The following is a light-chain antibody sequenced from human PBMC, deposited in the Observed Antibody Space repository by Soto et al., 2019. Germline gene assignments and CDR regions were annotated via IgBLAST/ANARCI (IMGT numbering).Light chain of an antibody. CDR1: QTISSW. Sequence: DIPLTQSPSTLSGSVGPRFPIXCRASQTISSWLAWYQQKPGKAPKLLIYKASTLKSGVPSRFSGSGSGTEFTLTISSLQPDDFATYFCQQYDSYSPAFGQGTRLEIK. V-gene: IGKV1-5*03. J-gene: IGKJ5*01. CDR3: QQYDSYSPA. CDR2: KAS.